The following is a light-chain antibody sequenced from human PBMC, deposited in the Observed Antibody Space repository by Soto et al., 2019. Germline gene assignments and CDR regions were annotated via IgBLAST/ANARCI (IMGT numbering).Light chain of an antibody. J-gene: IGLJ1*01. CDR3: TSYTSSSTFV. CDR2: EVT. CDR1: SNDVGGYNY. Sequence: QSALTQPASVSGSPGQSITISCTGTSNDVGGYNYVSWYQQHPGKAPKLMMYEVTNRPSGVSNRFSGSKSGNTACLTISGLQSEDEAAYYCTSYTSSSTFVFGTGTKLTVL. V-gene: IGLV2-14*01.